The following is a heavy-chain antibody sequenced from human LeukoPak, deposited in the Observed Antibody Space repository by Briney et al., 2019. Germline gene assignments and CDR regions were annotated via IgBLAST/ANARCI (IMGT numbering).Heavy chain of an antibody. V-gene: IGHV3-23*01. CDR3: AKVPRRLEAFDY. CDR2: ISGSGGST. J-gene: IGHJ4*02. D-gene: IGHD3-3*01. Sequence: RRSLRLSCAASGFTFSSYAMSWVRQAPGKGLEWVSAISGSGGSTYYADSVKGRFTISRDNSKNTLYLQMNSLRAEDTAVYYCAKVPRRLEAFDYWGQGTLVTVSS. CDR1: GFTFSSYA.